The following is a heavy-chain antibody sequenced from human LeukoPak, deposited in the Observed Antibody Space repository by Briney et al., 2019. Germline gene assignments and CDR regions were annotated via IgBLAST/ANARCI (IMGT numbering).Heavy chain of an antibody. D-gene: IGHD4-17*01. CDR3: ARSPGLYGDFEGY. J-gene: IGHJ4*02. CDR1: GFTFSSYS. Sequence: PGGSLRLSCAASGFTFSSYSMNWVRQAPGKGLEWVSSISSSSSYIYYADSVKGRFTISRDNAKNSLYLQMNSLRAEDTAVYYCARSPGLYGDFEGYWGQGTLVTVSS. V-gene: IGHV3-21*01. CDR2: ISSSSSYI.